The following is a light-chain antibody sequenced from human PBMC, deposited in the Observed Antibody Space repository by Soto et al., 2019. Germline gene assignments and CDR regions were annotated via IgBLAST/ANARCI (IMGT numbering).Light chain of an antibody. Sequence: DIQMTQSPSSLSASVGDRVTITCRASQSISSWLAWYQQKPGKDPKLLIYDASSLESGVPSRFSGSGSGTEFTLTISRLQPDDFATYYCQQYNSYSWTFGQGTKVDIK. CDR3: QQYNSYSWT. J-gene: IGKJ1*01. CDR1: QSISSW. CDR2: DAS. V-gene: IGKV1-5*01.